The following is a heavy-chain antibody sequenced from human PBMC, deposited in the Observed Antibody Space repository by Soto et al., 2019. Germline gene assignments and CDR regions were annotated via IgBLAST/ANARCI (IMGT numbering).Heavy chain of an antibody. CDR3: ARSQIEYQLLSDWFDP. CDR1: GGTLSSYA. D-gene: IGHD2-2*01. J-gene: IGHJ5*02. Sequence: SVKVSCKDSGGTLSSYAISWVRQAPGQGLEWMGGIIPIFGTANYAQKFQGRVTITADESTSTAYMELSSLRSEDTAVYYCARSQIEYQLLSDWFDPWGQGTLVTVSS. V-gene: IGHV1-69*13. CDR2: IIPIFGTA.